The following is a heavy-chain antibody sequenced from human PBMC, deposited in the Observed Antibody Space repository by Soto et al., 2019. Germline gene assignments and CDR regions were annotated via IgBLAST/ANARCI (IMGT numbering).Heavy chain of an antibody. CDR1: GGSVSNSNYC. J-gene: IGHJ4*02. D-gene: IGHD2-8*01. CDR3: VSQRTSVLTQAYFDY. V-gene: IGHV4-39*01. CDR2: VYYRGRS. Sequence: SETLSLTCTVSGGSVSNSNYCWGWIRQSPGKGLEWIGSVYYRGRSYSKSSVKSRVTISVDTSKNQFSLNLNSVTASDTAVYFCVSQRTSVLTQAYFDYWGPGALVTVSS.